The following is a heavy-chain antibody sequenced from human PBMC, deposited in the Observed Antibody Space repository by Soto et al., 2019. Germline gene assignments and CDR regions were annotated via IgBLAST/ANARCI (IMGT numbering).Heavy chain of an antibody. Sequence: EASVKVSCKASGYTFTSYAMHWVRQAPGQRLEWMGWIVAGSGNTNYAQKFQERVTITRDMSTSTAYMELSSLRSEDTAVYYCAAAYDFWSGYHYYYGMDVWGQGTTVTVSS. J-gene: IGHJ6*02. CDR1: GYTFTSYA. V-gene: IGHV1-58*02. CDR3: AAAYDFWSGYHYYYGMDV. CDR2: IVAGSGNT. D-gene: IGHD3-3*01.